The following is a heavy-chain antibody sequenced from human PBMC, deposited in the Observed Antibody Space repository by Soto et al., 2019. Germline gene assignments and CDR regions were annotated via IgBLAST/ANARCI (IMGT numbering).Heavy chain of an antibody. J-gene: IGHJ4*02. CDR1: VFTFTNAW. CDR2: IKSKTDGGTI. CDR3: TTTKGRLPPPTNDC. Sequence: EVQLVESGGGLVKPGGSLRVSCTTSVFTFTNAWMSWVRQAPGKGLEWVGRIKSKTDGGTIEYAAPVKGRFTISRENSKNTLYLQMNALQAEDTAVYYCTTTKGRLPPPTNDCWGQGTLVTVSS. D-gene: IGHD2-8*01. V-gene: IGHV3-15*01.